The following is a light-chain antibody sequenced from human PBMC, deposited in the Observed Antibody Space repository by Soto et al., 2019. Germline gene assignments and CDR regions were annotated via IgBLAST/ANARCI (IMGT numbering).Light chain of an antibody. CDR2: DVS. V-gene: IGLV2-14*01. CDR3: SSYTSTNSWV. J-gene: IGLJ3*02. Sequence: QSALTQSASVAGSPEQSITISCTGTSSDVGGYNYVSWYQQHPGKAPQLIIYDVSNRPSGVSTRFSGSKSGNTASLTISGLQAEDEADYSCSSYTSTNSWVFGGGTKLTVL. CDR1: SSDVGGYNY.